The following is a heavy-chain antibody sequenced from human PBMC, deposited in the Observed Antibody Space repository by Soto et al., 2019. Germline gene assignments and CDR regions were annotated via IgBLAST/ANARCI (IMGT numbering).Heavy chain of an antibody. CDR2: ISGSGGST. D-gene: IGHD6-13*01. Sequence: PGGSLRLSCAAPGFTFSSYAISWVRQAPGKGLEWVSAISGSGGSTYYADSVKGRFTISRDNSKNTLYLQMNSLRAEDTAVYYCAKDSSSSPRWFDPWGQGTLVTVSS. CDR3: AKDSSSSPRWFDP. CDR1: GFTFSSYA. V-gene: IGHV3-23*01. J-gene: IGHJ5*02.